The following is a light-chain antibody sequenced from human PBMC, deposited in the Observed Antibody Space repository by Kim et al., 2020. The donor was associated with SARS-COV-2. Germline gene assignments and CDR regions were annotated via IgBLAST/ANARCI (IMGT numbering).Light chain of an antibody. Sequence: GQSITMSCTGTSSDVGGYNYVSWYQQYPGKVPKLLIYDVSNRPAGVSNRFSGTKSGNMASLTISGLQAEDEADYYCSSYTGSGTLVFGGGTQLTVL. CDR1: SSDVGGYNY. CDR3: SSYTGSGTLV. V-gene: IGLV2-14*03. CDR2: DVS. J-gene: IGLJ2*01.